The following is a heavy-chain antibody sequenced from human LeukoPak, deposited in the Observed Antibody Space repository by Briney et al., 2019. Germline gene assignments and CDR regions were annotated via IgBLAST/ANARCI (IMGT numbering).Heavy chain of an antibody. Sequence: SETLSLTCTVSGGSISSYYWSWIRQPPGKGLEWIGYIYNTGSSSDNPSLKSRVTISVDTSKNQFSLKLSSVTAADTAVYFCERSGRYYERSGYYSVVYWGQGTLVTVS. D-gene: IGHD3-22*01. V-gene: IGHV4-59*08. CDR3: ERSGRYYERSGYYSVVY. CDR2: IYNTGSS. CDR1: GGSISSYY. J-gene: IGHJ4*02.